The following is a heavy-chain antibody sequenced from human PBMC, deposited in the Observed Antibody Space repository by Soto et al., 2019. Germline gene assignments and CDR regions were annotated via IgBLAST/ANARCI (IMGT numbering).Heavy chain of an antibody. CDR1: GFTFSNAW. V-gene: IGHV3-15*07. CDR3: TTDHDPVLVTAPTNAFKI. D-gene: IGHD2-21*02. CDR2: ITSKSDGETT. J-gene: IGHJ3*02. Sequence: EVQLVESGGGLVKPGGSLRLSCAVSGFTFSNAWMNWVRQAPGEGLEWVGRITSKSDGETTDYAAPVKGRFTISRDDSKNTLYLQMNSVQTEDAAVYYCTTDHDPVLVTAPTNAFKIWGQGTMVTVSS.